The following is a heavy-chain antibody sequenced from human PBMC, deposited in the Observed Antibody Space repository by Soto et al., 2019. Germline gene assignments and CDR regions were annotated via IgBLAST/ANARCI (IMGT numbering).Heavy chain of an antibody. Sequence: LRLSCAASGFTFSSYGMHWVRQAPGKGLEWVAVISYDGSNKYYADSVKGRFTISRDNSKNTLYLQMNSLRAEDTAAYYCARPPYSSSWYFNWFDPWGQGTLVTVS. V-gene: IGHV3-30*03. CDR1: GFTFSSYG. CDR2: ISYDGSNK. J-gene: IGHJ5*02. CDR3: ARPPYSSSWYFNWFDP. D-gene: IGHD6-13*01.